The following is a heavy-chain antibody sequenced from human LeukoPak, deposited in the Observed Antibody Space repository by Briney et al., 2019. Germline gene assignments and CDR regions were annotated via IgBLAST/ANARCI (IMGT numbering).Heavy chain of an antibody. CDR1: GYTLTELS. CDR2: ISAYNGNT. J-gene: IGHJ6*03. CDR3: AREMYSSSLYYYYYYMDV. V-gene: IGHV1-18*01. D-gene: IGHD6-13*01. Sequence: ASVKVSCKVSGYTLTELSMHWVRQAPGQGLEWMGWISAYNGNTNYAQKLQGRVTMTTDTSTSTAYMELRSLRSDDTAVYYCAREMYSSSLYYYYYYMDVWGKGTTVTVSS.